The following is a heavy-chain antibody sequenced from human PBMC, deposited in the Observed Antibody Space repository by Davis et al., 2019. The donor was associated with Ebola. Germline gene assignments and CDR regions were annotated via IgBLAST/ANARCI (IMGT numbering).Heavy chain of an antibody. CDR2: ISAYNGNT. Sequence: ASVKVSCKASGYTFTSYGISWVRQAPGQGLEWMGWISAYNGNTNYAQKLQGRVTMTTDTSTSTAYMELSSLRSEDTAVYYCASGGITMVQGEPRYGMDVWGQGTTVTVSS. J-gene: IGHJ6*02. V-gene: IGHV1-18*01. CDR3: ASGGITMVQGEPRYGMDV. CDR1: GYTFTSYG. D-gene: IGHD3-10*01.